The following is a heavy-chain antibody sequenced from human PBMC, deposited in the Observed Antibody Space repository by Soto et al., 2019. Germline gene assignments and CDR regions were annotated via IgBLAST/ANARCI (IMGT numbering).Heavy chain of an antibody. CDR3: ARGSSYGSGSYGTGDAFDI. J-gene: IGHJ3*02. CDR1: GGSVSSGSYY. CDR2: IYYSGST. V-gene: IGHV4-61*01. D-gene: IGHD3-10*01. Sequence: SETLSLTCTVSGGSVSSGSYYWSCIRQPPGKGLEWIGYIYYSGSTNYNPSLKSRVTISVDTSKNQFSLKLSSVTAADTAVYYCARGSSYGSGSYGTGDAFDIWGQGTMVTVSS.